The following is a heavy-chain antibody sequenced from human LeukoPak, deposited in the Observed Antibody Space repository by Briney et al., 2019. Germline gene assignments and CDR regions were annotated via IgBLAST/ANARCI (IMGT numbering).Heavy chain of an antibody. CDR1: GFTFSSYG. CDR3: AKVGEHGSGWFYYYYYMDV. V-gene: IGHV3-33*06. CDR2: IWYDGSNK. J-gene: IGHJ6*03. Sequence: GRSLRLSCAASGFTFSSYGMHWVRQAPGKGLEWVAVIWYDGSNKYYADSVKGRFTISRDNSKNTLYLQMNSLRAEDTAVYYCAKVGEHGSGWFYYYYYMDVWGKGTTVTVSS. D-gene: IGHD6-19*01.